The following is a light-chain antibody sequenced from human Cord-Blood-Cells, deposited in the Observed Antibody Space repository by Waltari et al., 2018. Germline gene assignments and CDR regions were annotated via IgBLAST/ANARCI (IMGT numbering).Light chain of an antibody. Sequence: DIQMTQSPSTLSASVGDRVTITCRASQSISSWLAWYQQKPGKAPKLLIYKASSLESGVPSRLSGSGSGTEFTLTISSLQPDDFATYYCQQYNSYITFGGGTKVEIK. CDR1: QSISSW. CDR3: QQYNSYIT. CDR2: KAS. V-gene: IGKV1-5*03. J-gene: IGKJ4*01.